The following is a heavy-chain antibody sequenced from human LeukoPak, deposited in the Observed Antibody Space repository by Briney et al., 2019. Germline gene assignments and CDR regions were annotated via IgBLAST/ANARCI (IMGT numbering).Heavy chain of an antibody. D-gene: IGHD4-17*01. Sequence: SETLSLTCTVSGGSISSYYCSWILQPPGRGLEWIGYIYYSGSTNYNPSLKSRVTISVDTSKNQFSLKLSSVTAADTAVYYCARGTLYGDLDYWGQGTLVTVSS. J-gene: IGHJ4*02. CDR2: IYYSGST. CDR3: ARGTLYGDLDY. CDR1: GGSISSYY. V-gene: IGHV4-59*01.